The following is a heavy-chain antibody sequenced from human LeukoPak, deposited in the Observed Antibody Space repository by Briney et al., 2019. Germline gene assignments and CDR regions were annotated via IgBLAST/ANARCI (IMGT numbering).Heavy chain of an antibody. J-gene: IGHJ4*02. CDR2: ISGSGGST. CDR3: AKGVWVGRPSEDIVPQDHLFDY. Sequence: PGGSLRLSCAASGYTFSRYDMNWVRQAPGKGLEWVSAISGSGGSTYYADFVKGRFTISRDNSKNTLYLQMNSLRAEDTAVYYCAKGVWVGRPSEDIVPQDHLFDYWGQGTLVTVSS. CDR1: GYTFSRYD. D-gene: IGHD5-12*01. V-gene: IGHV3-23*01.